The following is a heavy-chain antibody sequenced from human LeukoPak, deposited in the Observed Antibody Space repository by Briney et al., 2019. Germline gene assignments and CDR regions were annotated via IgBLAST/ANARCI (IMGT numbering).Heavy chain of an antibody. V-gene: IGHV1-46*01. D-gene: IGHD3-10*01. Sequence: GASVKVSCKAAGDTISAYSLNWVRQAPGQGLEWVGLINPTGSATLYAQKFQGRVTLTRDMSTNTDYMELRSLKSEDTAVYYCARDNSVGDIAWWFDPWGQGTLVTVSS. CDR2: INPTGSAT. J-gene: IGHJ5*02. CDR3: ARDNSVGDIAWWFDP. CDR1: GDTISAYS.